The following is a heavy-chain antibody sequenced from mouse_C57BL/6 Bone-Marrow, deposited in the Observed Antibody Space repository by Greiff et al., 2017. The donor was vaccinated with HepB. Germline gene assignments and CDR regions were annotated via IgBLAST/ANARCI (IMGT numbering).Heavy chain of an antibody. Sequence: DVQLQESGPELVKPGASVKISCKASGYTFTDYYMNWVKQSHGKSLEWIGDINPNNGGTSYNQKFKGKATLTVDKSSSTAYMELRSLTSEDSAVYYCARGENYYGSNYAMDYWGQGTSVTVSS. CDR1: GYTFTDYY. CDR3: ARGENYYGSNYAMDY. V-gene: IGHV1-26*01. J-gene: IGHJ4*01. D-gene: IGHD1-1*01. CDR2: INPNNGGT.